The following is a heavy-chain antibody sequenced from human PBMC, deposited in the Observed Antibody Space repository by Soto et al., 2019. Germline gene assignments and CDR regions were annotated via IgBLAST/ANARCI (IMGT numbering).Heavy chain of an antibody. CDR3: AKSTWDDLPPSF. Sequence: RIHCTAASWFRLSGYDVLLTHQAPGKGLEWVSVISGSGGATYYADSVKGRFTISRDNSKNTLYLQMNSVRAEDTAVYYCAKSTWDDLPPSFWGQGTPVTGSS. CDR2: ISGSGGAT. D-gene: IGHD1-26*01. J-gene: IGHJ4*02. V-gene: IGHV3-23*01. CDR1: WFRLSGYD.